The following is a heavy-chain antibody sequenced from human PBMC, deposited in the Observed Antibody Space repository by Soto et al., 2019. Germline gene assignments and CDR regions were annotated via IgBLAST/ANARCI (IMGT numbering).Heavy chain of an antibody. D-gene: IGHD2-15*01. V-gene: IGHV1-18*01. J-gene: IGHJ6*02. Sequence: QVQLVQSGAEVRKPGASVKVSCKASGYTFSTSGMSWLRQAPGQGLEWMGWISTYNGDTNDAPKFQDSVTMTSETATSTFYMEQTSLRSDAKGVNYCARAGAAAYYYDGMDVWGQRTRVTVSS. CDR2: ISTYNGDT. CDR1: GYTFSTSG. CDR3: ARAGAAAYYYDGMDV.